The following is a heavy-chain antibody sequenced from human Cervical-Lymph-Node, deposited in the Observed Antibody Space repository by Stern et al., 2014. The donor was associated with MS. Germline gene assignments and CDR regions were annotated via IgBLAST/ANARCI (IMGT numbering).Heavy chain of an antibody. D-gene: IGHD4-17*01. CDR2: INTNTGNP. J-gene: IGHJ4*02. V-gene: IGHV7-4-1*02. Sequence: VQLVQSGSELKKPGASVKVSCKASGYTFTHFALNWLRHAPGQRLQWMGWINTNTGNPSYAQAFTGRFVFSLDTSVSTAYLQISSLKAEDTAVYYCARDPHDYGDRFDYWGQGTLVTVSS. CDR3: ARDPHDYGDRFDY. CDR1: GYTFTHFA.